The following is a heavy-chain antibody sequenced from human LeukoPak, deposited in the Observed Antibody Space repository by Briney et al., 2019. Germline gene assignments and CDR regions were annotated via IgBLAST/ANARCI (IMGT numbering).Heavy chain of an antibody. CDR3: ARDNPRSYYYYMDV. D-gene: IGHD1-14*01. V-gene: IGHV3-7*01. Sequence: GGSLRLSCAASGFTFSSYWMSWVRQAPGKGLEWVANIKQDGSEKYYVDSVKGRFTISRDNAKNSLYLQMNSLRAEDTAVYYCARDNPRSYYYYMDVWGKGTTVTVSS. CDR1: GFTFSSYW. CDR2: IKQDGSEK. J-gene: IGHJ6*03.